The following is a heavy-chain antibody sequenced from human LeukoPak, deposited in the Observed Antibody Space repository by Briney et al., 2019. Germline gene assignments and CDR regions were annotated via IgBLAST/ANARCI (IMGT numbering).Heavy chain of an antibody. Sequence: GGSLRLSCAASGFTFSSYSMNWVRQAPGRGLEWVSSISSRSSHIYYADSVKGRFTISRDNAKNSLYLQMNSLRAEDTAVYYCARSMTTVTENFDYWGQGTLVTVSS. D-gene: IGHD4-17*01. CDR2: ISSRSSHI. CDR1: GFTFSSYS. CDR3: ARSMTTVTENFDY. V-gene: IGHV3-21*01. J-gene: IGHJ4*02.